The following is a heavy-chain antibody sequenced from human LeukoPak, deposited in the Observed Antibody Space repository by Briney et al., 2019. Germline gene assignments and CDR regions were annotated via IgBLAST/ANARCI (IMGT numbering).Heavy chain of an antibody. CDR3: ARAGRDGYNLYYYYYMDV. Sequence: GGSLRLSCAASGFTFSSYSMNWVRQAPGKGLEWVSSISSSSSYIYYADSVKGRFTTSRDNAKNSLYLQMNSLRAEDTAVYYCARAGRDGYNLYYYYYMDVWGKGTTVTVSS. V-gene: IGHV3-21*01. CDR1: GFTFSSYS. J-gene: IGHJ6*03. D-gene: IGHD5-24*01. CDR2: ISSSSSYI.